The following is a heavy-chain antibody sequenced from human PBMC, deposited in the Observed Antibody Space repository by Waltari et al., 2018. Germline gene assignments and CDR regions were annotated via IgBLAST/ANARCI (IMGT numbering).Heavy chain of an antibody. CDR3: ARLYSSSTLTDY. V-gene: IGHV4-39*01. D-gene: IGHD6-13*01. J-gene: IGHJ4*02. CDR2: IYYSGST. Sequence: QLQLQESGPGLVKPSETLSLTCTVSGGSISSSSYYWGWIRQPPGKGLEWIGRIYYSGSTYYNPSLKSRVTISVDTSKNQFSRKLSSVTAADTAVYYCARLYSSSTLTDYWGQGTLVTVSS. CDR1: GGSISSSSYY.